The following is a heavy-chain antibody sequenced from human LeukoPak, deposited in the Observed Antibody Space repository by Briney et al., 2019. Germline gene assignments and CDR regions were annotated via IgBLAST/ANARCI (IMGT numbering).Heavy chain of an antibody. CDR1: GGSFSGYY. Sequence: KPSETLSLTCAVYGGSFSGYYWGWIRQPPGKGLEWIGSIYYSGSTYYNPSLKSRVTISVDTSKNQFSLKLSSVTAADTAVYYCASIVVVTAIAGHWYFDLWGRGTLVTVSS. V-gene: IGHV4-39*01. D-gene: IGHD2-21*02. CDR3: ASIVVVTAIAGHWYFDL. J-gene: IGHJ2*01. CDR2: IYYSGST.